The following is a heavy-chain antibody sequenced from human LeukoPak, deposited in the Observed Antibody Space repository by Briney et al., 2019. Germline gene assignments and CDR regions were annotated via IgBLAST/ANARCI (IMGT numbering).Heavy chain of an antibody. J-gene: IGHJ4*02. Sequence: PSETLSLTCTVSGGSISSGSYYWSWIRQPAGKGLEWIGRIYTSGSTNYNPSLKSRVTISVDTSKNQFSLKLSSVTAADTAVYYCARTHTAMVLFFDYWGQGTLVTVSS. D-gene: IGHD5-18*01. CDR2: IYTSGST. V-gene: IGHV4-61*02. CDR3: ARTHTAMVLFFDY. CDR1: GGSISSGSYY.